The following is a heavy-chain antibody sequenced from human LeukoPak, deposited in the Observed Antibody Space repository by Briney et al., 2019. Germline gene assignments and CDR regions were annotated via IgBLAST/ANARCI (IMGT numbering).Heavy chain of an antibody. D-gene: IGHD6-19*01. CDR2: IYRSGST. V-gene: IGHV4-4*02. J-gene: IGHJ4*02. Sequence: PSGTLSLTCAVSGGSISSSNWWSWVRQPPGKGLEWIGEIYRSGSTNYNPSLKSRVTISVDKSKNQFSLKLSSVTAADAAVYYCARRRAVAGRGYFDYWGQGTLVTVSS. CDR1: GGSISSSNW. CDR3: ARRRAVAGRGYFDY.